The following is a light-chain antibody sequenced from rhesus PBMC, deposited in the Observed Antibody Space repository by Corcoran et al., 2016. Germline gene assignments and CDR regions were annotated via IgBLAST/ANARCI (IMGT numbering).Light chain of an antibody. CDR3: CSYGSRSTYI. J-gene: IGLJ1*01. CDR1: SSDIGGYNR. Sequence: QAAPTQSPSVSGSPRQSVTISCTGTSSDIGGYNRVSWYQQHPGKAPKVMIYEVSKRPSGVSDRFSGFKSSNTASLTISGLQAEDEADYYCCSYGSRSTYIFGAGTRLTVL. CDR2: EVS. V-gene: IGLV2-13*03.